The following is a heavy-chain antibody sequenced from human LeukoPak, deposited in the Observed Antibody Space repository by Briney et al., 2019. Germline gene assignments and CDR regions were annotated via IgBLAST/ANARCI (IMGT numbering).Heavy chain of an antibody. CDR1: GDSITSGRYY. CDR3: ARGRAAADDAFDI. CDR2: IYSRGST. Sequence: PSETLSLTCTVSGDSITSGRYYWTWIRQPAGKGLECIGRIYSRGSTNYNPSLTSRVTISLDMSKNQFSLNLSSVTAADTAVYYCARGRAAADDAFDIWGQGTMVTVSS. J-gene: IGHJ3*02. V-gene: IGHV4-61*02. D-gene: IGHD6-25*01.